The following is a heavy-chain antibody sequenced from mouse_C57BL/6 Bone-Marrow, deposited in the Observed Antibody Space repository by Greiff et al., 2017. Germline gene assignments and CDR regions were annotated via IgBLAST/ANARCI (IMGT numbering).Heavy chain of an antibody. D-gene: IGHD2-3*01. CDR1: GYTFTDYN. CDR3: ARGWLLLAY. J-gene: IGHJ3*01. V-gene: IGHV1-22*01. CDR2: INPNNGGT. Sequence: VQLKESGPELVKPGASVKMSCKASGYTFTDYNMHWVKQSHGKSLEWIGYINPNNGGTSYNQKFKGKATLTVNKSSRTAYMELRSLTAADSAAYYCARGWLLLAYWGQGTLVTVSA.